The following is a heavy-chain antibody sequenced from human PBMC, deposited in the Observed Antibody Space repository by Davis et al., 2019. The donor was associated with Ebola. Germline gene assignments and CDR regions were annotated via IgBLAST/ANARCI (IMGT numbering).Heavy chain of an antibody. V-gene: IGHV1-18*01. CDR3: ARDNIQWLAFDY. D-gene: IGHD6-19*01. CDR1: GYSFTSHG. Sequence: ASVKVSCKTSGYSFTSHGISWVRQAPGQGYEWMGWISGYNGNTRYSHKFQDRFTMTTDTSTTTAYMELRNLGSDDTAVYYCARDNIQWLAFDYWGQGTLVTVSS. CDR2: ISGYNGNT. J-gene: IGHJ4*02.